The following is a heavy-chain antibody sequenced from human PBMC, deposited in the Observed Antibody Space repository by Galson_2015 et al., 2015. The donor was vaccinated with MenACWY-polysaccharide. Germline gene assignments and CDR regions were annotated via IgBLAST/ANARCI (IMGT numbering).Heavy chain of an antibody. Sequence: YNPSLKSRVTVSIDMSKNQFSLKLSSVTAADTAVYYCARELRYCSGGSCYPGARYYYGMDVWGQGTTVTVSS. CDR3: ARELRYCSGGSCYPGARYYYGMDV. D-gene: IGHD2-15*01. V-gene: IGHV4-34*01. J-gene: IGHJ6*02.